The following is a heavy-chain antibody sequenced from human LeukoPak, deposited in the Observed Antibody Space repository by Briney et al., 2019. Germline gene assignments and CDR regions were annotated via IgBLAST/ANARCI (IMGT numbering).Heavy chain of an antibody. CDR3: AKDASSYGDYGAFDI. Sequence: PGGSLSLSCAASGFTFSSYAMHWVRQAPGKGLEWVAVISYDGSNKYYADSVKGRLTISRDNSKNTLYLQMNSLRAEDTAVYYCAKDASSYGDYGAFDIWGQGTMVTVSS. J-gene: IGHJ3*02. D-gene: IGHD4-17*01. CDR2: ISYDGSNK. CDR1: GFTFSSYA. V-gene: IGHV3-30-3*01.